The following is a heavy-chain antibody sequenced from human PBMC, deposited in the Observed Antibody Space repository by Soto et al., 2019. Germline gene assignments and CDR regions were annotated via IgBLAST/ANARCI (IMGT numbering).Heavy chain of an antibody. D-gene: IGHD3-10*01. V-gene: IGHV3-48*02. J-gene: IGHJ6*02. CDR2: ISSSSSTI. CDR3: ARDLVRGVIHYYYGMDV. Sequence: GGSLRLSCAASGFTFSSYSMNWVRQAPGKGLEWVSSISSSSSTIYYADSVKGRFTISRDNAKNSLYLQMNSLRDEDTAVYYCARDLVRGVIHYYYGMDVWGQGTTVTVSS. CDR1: GFTFSSYS.